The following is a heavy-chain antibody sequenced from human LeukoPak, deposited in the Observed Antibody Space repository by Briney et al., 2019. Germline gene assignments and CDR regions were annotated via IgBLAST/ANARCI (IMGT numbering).Heavy chain of an antibody. D-gene: IGHD3-10*01. CDR1: GGSISSGRYY. CDR3: ARHGYYDSESYYYFDY. CDR2: VYYSGST. J-gene: IGHJ4*02. Sequence: SETLSLTCTVSGGSISSGRYYWGWIRQPPGKGLEWLGSVYYSGSTYYNPSLKSRLTISVDTSKNQSSLKLSSVTAADTAVYYCARHGYYDSESYYYFDYWGQGALVTVSS. V-gene: IGHV4-39*01.